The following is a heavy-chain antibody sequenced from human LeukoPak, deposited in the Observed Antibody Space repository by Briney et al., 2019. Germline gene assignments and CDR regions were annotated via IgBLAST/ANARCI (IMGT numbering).Heavy chain of an antibody. CDR3: ARDTRGSSWSYYFDY. CDR2: INHSGST. CDR1: GGSFSGYY. D-gene: IGHD6-13*01. J-gene: IGHJ4*02. V-gene: IGHV4-34*01. Sequence: SETLSLTCAVYGGSFSGYYWSWIRQPPGKGLEWIGEINHSGSTNYNPSLKSRVTISVDTSKNQFSLKLSSVTAADTAVYYCARDTRGSSWSYYFDYWGQGTLVTVSS.